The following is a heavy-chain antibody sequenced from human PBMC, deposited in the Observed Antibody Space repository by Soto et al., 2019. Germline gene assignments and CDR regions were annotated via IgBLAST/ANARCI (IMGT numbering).Heavy chain of an antibody. CDR3: ARGVIAAAAPFAY. CDR2: ISSSSSYI. CDR1: GFTFSSYS. D-gene: IGHD6-13*01. Sequence: EVQLVESGGGLVKPGGSLRLSCAASGFTFSSYSMNWVRQAPGKGLEWVSSISSSSSYIYYADSLKGRFTISRDNAKNSLYMQMNSLRAEDTAVYYCARGVIAAAAPFAYWGQGTLVPVSS. J-gene: IGHJ4*02. V-gene: IGHV3-21*01.